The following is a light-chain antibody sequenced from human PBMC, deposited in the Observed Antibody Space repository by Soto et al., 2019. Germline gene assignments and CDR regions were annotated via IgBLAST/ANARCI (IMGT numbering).Light chain of an antibody. CDR3: EAWDDSLSGYVV. CDR1: SSNIGSNY. Sequence: QSVLTQPPSASGTPGQRVTISCSGSSSNIGSNYVYWYQQLPGTAPKLLIYRNNQRPSGVPDRFSGSKSGTSASLAISGLRSEDEADYYCEAWDDSLSGYVVFGGGTQLTVL. J-gene: IGLJ2*01. CDR2: RNN. V-gene: IGLV1-47*01.